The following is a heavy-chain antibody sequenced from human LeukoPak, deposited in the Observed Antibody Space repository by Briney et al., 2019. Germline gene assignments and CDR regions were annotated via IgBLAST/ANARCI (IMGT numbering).Heavy chain of an antibody. Sequence: GGSLRLSCAASGFTFSNAWMGWVRQAPGKGREWVGRIKSKTDGGTTDYAAPVKGRFTISRDDSKNTLYLQMNSLKTEDTAVYYCTTDYLERIAAAGTLFFYYDGMDAWAKGPRSPSL. J-gene: IGHJ6*02. CDR2: IKSKTDGGTT. D-gene: IGHD6-13*01. V-gene: IGHV3-15*01. CDR1: GFTFSNAW. CDR3: TTDYLERIAAAGTLFFYYDGMDA.